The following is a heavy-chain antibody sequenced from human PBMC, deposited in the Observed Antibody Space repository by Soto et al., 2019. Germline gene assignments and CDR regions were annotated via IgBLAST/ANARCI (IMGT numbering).Heavy chain of an antibody. D-gene: IGHD5-12*01. CDR1: GGSISSGGYY. CDR3: ARETMATIRQKTRYFDY. Sequence: SETLSLTCTVSGGSISSGGYYWSWIRQHPGKGLEWIGYIYYSGSTYYNPSLKSRVNISVDTSKNQFSLKLSSVTAADTAVYYCARETMATIRQKTRYFDYWGQGTLVTVSS. CDR2: IYYSGST. J-gene: IGHJ4*02. V-gene: IGHV4-31*03.